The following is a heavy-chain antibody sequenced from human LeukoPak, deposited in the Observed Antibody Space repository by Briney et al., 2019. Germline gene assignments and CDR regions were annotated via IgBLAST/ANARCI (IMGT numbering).Heavy chain of an antibody. D-gene: IGHD1-26*01. CDR1: GFTFSSYW. J-gene: IGHJ4*02. Sequence: GGSLRLSCAASGFTFSSYWMHWVRQAPGKGLVWVSRINSDGSSTSYADSVKGRFTISRDNSKNTLYLQMNSLRAEDTAVYYRAKDIKKIVGATIVFDYWGQGTLVTVSS. CDR3: AKDIKKIVGATIVFDY. V-gene: IGHV3-74*01. CDR2: INSDGSST.